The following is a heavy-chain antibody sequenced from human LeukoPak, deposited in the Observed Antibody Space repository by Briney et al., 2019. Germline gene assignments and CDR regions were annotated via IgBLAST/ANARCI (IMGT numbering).Heavy chain of an antibody. CDR1: GFIFDDYI. V-gene: IGHV3-43*01. J-gene: IGHJ4*02. CDR2: VSWDGETT. D-gene: IGHD3-10*01. Sequence: GESLRLSCTGSGFIFDDYIMHWVRQAPGKGLEWVSLVSWDGETTNYADSVRGRFTISRDNRRNSLYLQMHSLSTEDTALYFCAKDPRVYGSGLHGFDYWGQGTLVTVSS. CDR3: AKDPRVYGSGLHGFDY.